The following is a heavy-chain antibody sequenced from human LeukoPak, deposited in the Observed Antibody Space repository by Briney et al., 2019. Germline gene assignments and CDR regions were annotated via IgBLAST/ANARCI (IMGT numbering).Heavy chain of an antibody. CDR3: ARDSGYSGYDAVYFDY. CDR2: IIPIRGIA. CDR1: GGTFSSYA. Sequence: ASVKVSCKASGGTFSSYAISWVRQAPGQGLEWMGRIIPIRGIANYAQKFQGRVTITADKSTSTAYMELSSMRSEDTAVYYCARDSGYSGYDAVYFDYWGQGTLVTVSS. D-gene: IGHD5-12*01. V-gene: IGHV1-69*04. J-gene: IGHJ4*02.